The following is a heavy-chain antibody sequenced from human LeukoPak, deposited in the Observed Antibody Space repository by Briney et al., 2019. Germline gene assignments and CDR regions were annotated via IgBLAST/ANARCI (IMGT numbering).Heavy chain of an antibody. J-gene: IGHJ3*02. V-gene: IGHV4-59*08. CDR1: GGSINSYN. CDR3: ARHGVAYNSPPNVLDI. D-gene: IGHD6-13*01. Sequence: SETLSLTCIVSGGSINSYNWSWIRQPPGKGLEWIGYIYYSGSTNYNPSLKSRVTMSGDTSKNQLSLRLSSVTAADTAVYYCARHGVAYNSPPNVLDIWGQGTMVTVSS. CDR2: IYYSGST.